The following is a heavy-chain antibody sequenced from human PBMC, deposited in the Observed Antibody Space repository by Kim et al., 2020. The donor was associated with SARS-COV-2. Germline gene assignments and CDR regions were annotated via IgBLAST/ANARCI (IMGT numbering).Heavy chain of an antibody. CDR2: ISEIGGRT. J-gene: IGHJ1*01. V-gene: IGHV3-23*01. CDR3: AKDPIPHTSGWSI. D-gene: IGHD6-19*01. Sequence: PGKGLEWVSAISEIGGRTYYADSVKGRFTISRDNSKNTLYLLLDSRRAEDTAVYYCAKDPIPHTSGWSIWGQGTLVTVSS.